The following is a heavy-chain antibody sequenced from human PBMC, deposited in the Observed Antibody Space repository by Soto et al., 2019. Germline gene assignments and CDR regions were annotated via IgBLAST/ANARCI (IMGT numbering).Heavy chain of an antibody. J-gene: IGHJ4*02. V-gene: IGHV3-11*01. CDR2: IDTSSTKI. D-gene: IGHD3-3*01. CDR3: ASHYDMWSGYLSPVDY. CDR1: GYTFSDYY. Sequence: QVQLEESGGDLVKRGGSLRLSCAASGYTFSDYYMSWIRQAPGKGLEWISYIDTSSTKIYYADSVKGRFTISRDNAKNSLYLEMNSLRDEDTAVYYCASHYDMWSGYLSPVDYWGQGTLVTVSS.